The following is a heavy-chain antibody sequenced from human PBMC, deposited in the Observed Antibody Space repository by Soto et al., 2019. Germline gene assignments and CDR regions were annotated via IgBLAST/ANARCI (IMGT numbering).Heavy chain of an antibody. V-gene: IGHV4-4*07. D-gene: IGHD1-20*01. Sequence: PSETLSLTCTVSGGSIRSYYWSWIRQPAGKGLEWIGRIHTSGNTSYNPPLKRRVTMSVDTPKNRFSMKVRSVTAADTGVYYCASGSITEGPHGMDVWGQGTTVTVSS. CDR2: IHTSGNT. CDR3: ASGSITEGPHGMDV. J-gene: IGHJ6*02. CDR1: GGSIRSYY.